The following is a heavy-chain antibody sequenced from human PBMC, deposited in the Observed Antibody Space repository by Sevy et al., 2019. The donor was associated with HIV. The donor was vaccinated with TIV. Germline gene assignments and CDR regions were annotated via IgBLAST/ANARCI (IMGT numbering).Heavy chain of an antibody. D-gene: IGHD3-10*01. Sequence: GGSLRLSCAASGFTFSSYGMHWVRQAPGKGMEWVAVIWYDGSNKYYAHSVKGRFTISRDNSKNTLYLQMNSLRAEDTAVYYCARDRGLIRGVIPRSLDYWGQGTLVTVSS. CDR2: IWYDGSNK. CDR1: GFTFSSYG. J-gene: IGHJ4*02. V-gene: IGHV3-33*01. CDR3: ARDRGLIRGVIPRSLDY.